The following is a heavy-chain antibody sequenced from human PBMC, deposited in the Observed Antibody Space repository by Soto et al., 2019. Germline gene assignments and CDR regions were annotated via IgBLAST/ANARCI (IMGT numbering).Heavy chain of an antibody. CDR3: SGGVGDAC. CDR2: INQDGGDK. V-gene: IGHV3-7*01. CDR1: ESTVSRDW. J-gene: IGHJ4*02. Sequence: EVHLVESGGGLVQTGGSLRLSCAIFESTVSRDWMHWVRQAPGKGLEWVAHINQDGGDKYYVDSVKGRFTISRDNAKKSRIMQMNNARTADTAMNYCSGGVGDACWGQVTLVPVSS. D-gene: IGHD1-26*01.